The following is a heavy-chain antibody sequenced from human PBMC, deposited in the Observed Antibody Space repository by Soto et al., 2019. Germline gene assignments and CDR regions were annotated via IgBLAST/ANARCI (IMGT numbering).Heavy chain of an antibody. J-gene: IGHJ2*01. CDR2: ISYDGSNK. CDR1: GFTFSSYA. CDR3: ARPLWRDDYNWGYFDL. Sequence: QVQLVESGGGVVQPGRSLRLSCAASGFTFSSYAMHWVRQAPGKGLEWVAVISYDGSNKYYADSVKGRFTISRDNSKNTMHLHMNSLRTEDTAVYYCARPLWRDDYNWGYFDLWGRGTLVTVSS. D-gene: IGHD4-4*01. V-gene: IGHV3-30-3*01.